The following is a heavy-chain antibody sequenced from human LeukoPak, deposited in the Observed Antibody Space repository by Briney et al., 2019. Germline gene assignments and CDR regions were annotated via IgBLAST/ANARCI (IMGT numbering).Heavy chain of an antibody. CDR1: GGSISSGGYY. CDR2: IYYTGGT. J-gene: IGHJ4*02. Sequence: SETLSLTCTVSGGSISSGGYYWSWIRQHPGKGLEWIGYIYYTGGTDYNPSLKSRATISIDTSKNQFSLNLRSLTAADTAVYFCASGAADGYNFGFDYWGQGTLAAVSS. D-gene: IGHD5-24*01. CDR3: ASGAADGYNFGFDY. V-gene: IGHV4-31*03.